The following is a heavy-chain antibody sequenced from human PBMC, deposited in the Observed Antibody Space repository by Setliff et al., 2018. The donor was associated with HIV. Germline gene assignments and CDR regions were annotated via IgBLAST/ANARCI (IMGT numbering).Heavy chain of an antibody. D-gene: IGHD7-27*01. J-gene: IGHJ3*01. Sequence: TSETLSLTCAVYGRSFSGYYWNWIRQSPGKGLEWIGEINHSGGTNYNPSLKSRVTMSIDTSKNQFYLNVSSVTAADTAVYYCARGWGHDGFDFWGQGTMVTVSS. CDR3: ARGWGHDGFDF. CDR1: GRSFSGYY. CDR2: INHSGGT. V-gene: IGHV4-34*01.